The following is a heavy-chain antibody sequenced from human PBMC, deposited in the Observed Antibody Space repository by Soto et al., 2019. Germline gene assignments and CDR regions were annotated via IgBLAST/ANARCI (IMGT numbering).Heavy chain of an antibody. J-gene: IGHJ6*02. V-gene: IGHV1-69*01. CDR3: AKASSRGYQLLGDYYYPGMDV. CDR1: GGTFSSYA. CDR2: IIPIFGTA. Sequence: QVQLVQSGAEVKKPGSSVKVSCKASGGTFSSYAISWVRQAPGQGLEWMGGIIPIFGTANYAQKFQGRVTLTADETTTTASMELSSLRSEDTAVYYCAKASSRGYQLLGDYYYPGMDVWGQGTTVTVSS. D-gene: IGHD2-2*01.